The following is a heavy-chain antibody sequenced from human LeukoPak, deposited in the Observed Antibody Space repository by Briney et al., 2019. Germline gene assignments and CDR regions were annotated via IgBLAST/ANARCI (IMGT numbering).Heavy chain of an antibody. Sequence: ASVKVSCKVSGYTLTELSMHWVRQAPGKGLEWMGGFDPEDGETIYAQKFQGRVTMTEDTSTDTAYMELSSLRSEDTAVYYCATGSALVLRYFDWLLVYWGQGTMVTVSS. CDR3: ATGSALVLRYFDWLLVY. V-gene: IGHV1-24*01. D-gene: IGHD3-9*01. J-gene: IGHJ4*02. CDR2: FDPEDGET. CDR1: GYTLTELS.